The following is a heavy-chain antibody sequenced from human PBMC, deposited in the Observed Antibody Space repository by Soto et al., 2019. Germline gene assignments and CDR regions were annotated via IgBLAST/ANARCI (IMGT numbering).Heavy chain of an antibody. CDR3: ATDLGPSHYLKPHVF. CDR2: ISASGDYI. V-gene: IGHV3-21*01. CDR1: GFNFNTYY. D-gene: IGHD3-10*01. J-gene: IGHJ4*01. Sequence: TGGSLRLSCTASGFNFNTYYMNWDRQAPGRGLEWVSSISASGDYIYYIDSVKGRFTISRDNAKNSLSLQMNSLRADDTALYYRATDLGPSHYLKPHVFWGPGTLVTVSS.